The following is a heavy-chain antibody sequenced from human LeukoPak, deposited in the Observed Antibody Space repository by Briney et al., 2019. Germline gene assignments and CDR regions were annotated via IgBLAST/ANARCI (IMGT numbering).Heavy chain of an antibody. CDR3: AGNRIAAAGYFDY. Sequence: SETLSLTCTVSGGSISSSSYYWGWIRQPPGKGLEWIGSIYYSGSTYYNPSLKSRVTISVDTSKNQFSLKLSSVTAADTAVYYCAGNRIAAAGYFDYWGQGTLVTVSS. D-gene: IGHD6-13*01. CDR2: IYYSGST. V-gene: IGHV4-39*01. J-gene: IGHJ4*02. CDR1: GGSISSSSYY.